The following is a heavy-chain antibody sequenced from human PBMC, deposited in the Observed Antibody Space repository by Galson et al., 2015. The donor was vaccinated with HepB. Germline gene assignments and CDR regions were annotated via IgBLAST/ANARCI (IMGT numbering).Heavy chain of an antibody. J-gene: IGHJ4*02. V-gene: IGHV3-33*01. CDR1: GFTFSRYG. CDR3: VRDGSHYELDY. Sequence: SLRLSCAGSGFTFSRYGMHWVRRAPGKGLEWMSFIRSGGSGKSYAESVKGRFTISRDDSRKTLYLQMEGLRAEDTAVYYCVRDGSHYELDYWGQGTLVTVAS. CDR2: IRSGGSGK. D-gene: IGHD3-3*01.